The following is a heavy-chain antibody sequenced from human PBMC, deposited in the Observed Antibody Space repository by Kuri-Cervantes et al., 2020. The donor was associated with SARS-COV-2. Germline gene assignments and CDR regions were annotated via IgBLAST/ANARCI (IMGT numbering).Heavy chain of an antibody. D-gene: IGHD5-24*01. CDR2: IYSGGST. Sequence: GGSLRLSCEASGFIFSDYAIDWVRQAPGKGLEWVSVIYSGGSTYYADSVKGRFTISRDNVKNSLYLQMNSLRAEDTAVYFCARVDPRTDAYNHYYYGMDVWGQGTTVTVSS. CDR3: ARVDPRTDAYNHYYYGMDV. CDR1: GFIFSDYA. J-gene: IGHJ6*02. V-gene: IGHV3-66*01.